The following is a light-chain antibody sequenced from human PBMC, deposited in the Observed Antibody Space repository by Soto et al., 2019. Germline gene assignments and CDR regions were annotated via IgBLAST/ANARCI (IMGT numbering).Light chain of an antibody. CDR3: QQSYSTPWT. V-gene: IGKV2-28*01. J-gene: IGKJ1*01. Sequence: EIVMTQSPLTLPVTPGEPASISCRSSQSLLYNNTYNYLDWYVQKPGQSPQLLIYFGSNRAPGVPDRFSGSGSGTDFTLTISSLQPEDFATYYCQQSYSTPWTFGQVTKVDVK. CDR2: FGS. CDR1: QSLLYNNTYNY.